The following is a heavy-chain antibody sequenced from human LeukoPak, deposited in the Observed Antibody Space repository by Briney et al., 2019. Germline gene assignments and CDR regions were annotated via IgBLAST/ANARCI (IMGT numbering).Heavy chain of an antibody. V-gene: IGHV4-39*01. CDR2: IYYNGRT. CDR3: ASGRVDHVWGSSLDY. CDR1: GGSISSGSHF. J-gene: IGHJ4*02. D-gene: IGHD3-16*01. Sequence: PSETLSLTCTVSGGSISSGSHFWGWIRQPPGKGLEWFGSIYYNGRTYYNPSLKSRVTIYVDTSKNQFSLKLSSVTAPDTAVYYCASGRVDHVWGSSLDYWGQGTLVTVSS.